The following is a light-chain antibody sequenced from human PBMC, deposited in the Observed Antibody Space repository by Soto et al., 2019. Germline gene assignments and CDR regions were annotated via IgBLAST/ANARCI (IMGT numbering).Light chain of an antibody. CDR3: CSYAGINTPYV. V-gene: IGLV2-23*02. CDR1: STNIGSYNL. J-gene: IGLJ1*01. Sequence: NRPGALSRSPRQARPIPPNCKSTNIGSYNLVSWYQQHPGKAPKLMIYEVSKRPSGVSNRFSGSKSGNTASLTISGLQAEDEADYYCCSYAGINTPYVFGTGTKVTVL. CDR2: EVS.